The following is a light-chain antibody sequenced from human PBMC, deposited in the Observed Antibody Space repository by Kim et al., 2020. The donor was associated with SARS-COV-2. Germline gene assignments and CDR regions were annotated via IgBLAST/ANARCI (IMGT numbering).Light chain of an antibody. Sequence: VSPGESATLSRRASQTVSSNLAWYQQKPGQAPRLLIYGAFTRATGIPVRFTGSGSGTEFTLTISSLQSEDSAIYYCQQYANWHPYTFGQGTKLEI. V-gene: IGKV3-15*01. CDR2: GAF. CDR1: QTVSSN. J-gene: IGKJ2*01. CDR3: QQYANWHPYT.